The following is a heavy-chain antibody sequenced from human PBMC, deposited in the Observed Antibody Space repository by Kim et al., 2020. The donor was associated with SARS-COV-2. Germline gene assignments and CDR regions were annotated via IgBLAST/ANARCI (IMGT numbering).Heavy chain of an antibody. D-gene: IGHD3-10*01. CDR2: IYHSGRT. CDR3: ARDGTYYYGSGSYPKYFQP. CDR1: GGSISSSNW. Sequence: SETLSLTCAVSGGSISSSNWWCCGRQPPGKRLEGIGEIYHSGRTNYNPSLKSRVTISVDKSKNQFSLKLSCVTAADTAVYYCARDGTYYYGSGSYPKYFQPWGQGTL. V-gene: IGHV4-4*02. J-gene: IGHJ1*01.